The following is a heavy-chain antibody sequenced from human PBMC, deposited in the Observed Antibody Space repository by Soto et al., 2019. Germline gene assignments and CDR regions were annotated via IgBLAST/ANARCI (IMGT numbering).Heavy chain of an antibody. Sequence: EVQLLESGGGLVQPGGSRRLSCTASGFAFTNFEMSWARQASGKGLEWVSFISVSGGETHYADSVKGRFTISRDNSKNTLYLQMNSLRVEDMAVYYCVKGGWLDDWGQGTLVIVS. D-gene: IGHD6-19*01. J-gene: IGHJ4*02. CDR3: VKGGWLDD. V-gene: IGHV3-23*01. CDR2: ISVSGGET. CDR1: GFAFTNFE.